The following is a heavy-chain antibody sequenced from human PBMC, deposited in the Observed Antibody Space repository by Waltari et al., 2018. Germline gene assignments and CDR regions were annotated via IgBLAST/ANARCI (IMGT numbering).Heavy chain of an antibody. V-gene: IGHV1-2*06. CDR1: GYTFTGYY. CDR2: INPNSGGT. Sequence: QVQLVQSGAEVKKPGASVKVSCKASGYTFTGYYMHWVRQAPGQGLEWMGRINPNSGGTNYAQKFQGRVTMTRDTSISTAYMELSRLRSDDTAVYYCARVWFETGAIGYFDYWGQGTLVTVSS. J-gene: IGHJ4*02. CDR3: ARVWFETGAIGYFDY. D-gene: IGHD7-27*01.